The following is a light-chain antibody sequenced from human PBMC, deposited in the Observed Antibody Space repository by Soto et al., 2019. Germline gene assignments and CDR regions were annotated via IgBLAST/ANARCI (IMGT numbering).Light chain of an antibody. J-gene: IGKJ5*01. CDR1: QSFRGL. CDR3: QQRHMWPIT. CDR2: DAY. V-gene: IGKV3-11*01. Sequence: IVLTQSPVTLSLSPGERATLSCRASQSFRGLLAWYQQKPGQAPRILIYDAYNRDTGIPPRFSGSGSGTDFTLPLSSLEPEDSAVYYCQQRHMWPITFGQGTRLEIK.